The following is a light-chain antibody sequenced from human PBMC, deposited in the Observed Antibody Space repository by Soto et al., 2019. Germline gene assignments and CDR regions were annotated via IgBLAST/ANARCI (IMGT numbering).Light chain of an antibody. CDR2: GAS. V-gene: IGKV3-20*01. CDR1: QSVSSSY. J-gene: IGKJ2*01. Sequence: EIVLTQSPGTLSLSPGERATLSCRASQSVSSSYLAWYQQKPGQAPRLLIYGASSRATGIPDRFSGSGSGTDFTLTISRLEPEYLAVYYCQQYGSSGYTFGQGTKLQIK. CDR3: QQYGSSGYT.